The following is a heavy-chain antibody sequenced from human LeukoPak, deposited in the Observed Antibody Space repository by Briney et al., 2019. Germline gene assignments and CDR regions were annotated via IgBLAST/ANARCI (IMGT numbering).Heavy chain of an antibody. CDR2: IYTSGRT. CDR3: ARLSTVTTSFDY. CDR1: GFTFDDYG. Sequence: PGGSLRLSCAASGFTFDDYGMSWDRQAPGKGLEWIGRIYTSGRTYYNPSLKSRVSMSVDTSKNQFSLKLSSVTAADTAVYYCARLSTVTTSFDYWGQGTLVTVSS. V-gene: IGHV4-4*07. J-gene: IGHJ4*02. D-gene: IGHD4-11*01.